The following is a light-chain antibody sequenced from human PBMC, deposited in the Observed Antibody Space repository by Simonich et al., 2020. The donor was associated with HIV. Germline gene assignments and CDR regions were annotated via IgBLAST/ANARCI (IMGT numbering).Light chain of an antibody. CDR1: QSVSSS. CDR2: GAS. CDR3: QQYNNWPPWT. V-gene: IGKV3-15*01. J-gene: IGKJ1*01. Sequence: EIVMTQSPATLSVSPGERATLSCRASQSVSSSFAWYQQKPGQAPRLIIYGASTRATGIPARFSGSGSGTEFTLTISSLQSEDFAVYYCQQYNNWPPWTFGQGTKVEIK.